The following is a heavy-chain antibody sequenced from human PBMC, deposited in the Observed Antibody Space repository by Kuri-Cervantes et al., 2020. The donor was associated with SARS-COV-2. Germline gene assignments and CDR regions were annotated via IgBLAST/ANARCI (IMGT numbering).Heavy chain of an antibody. D-gene: IGHD2-21*01. Sequence: GGSLRLSCVPSGFTFKTYTMNWVRQAPGKALEWVSSISGSGSYIYYADSVKGRFIISKESGENSLYLHMNSLRGDDTAVYYCARVAGEGPIYYYYMDVWGKGTTVTVSS. CDR3: ARVAGEGPIYYYYMDV. V-gene: IGHV3-21*01. CDR2: ISGSGSYI. J-gene: IGHJ6*03. CDR1: GFTFKTYT.